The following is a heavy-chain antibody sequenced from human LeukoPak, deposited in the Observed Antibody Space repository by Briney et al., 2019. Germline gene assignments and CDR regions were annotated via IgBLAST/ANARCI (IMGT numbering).Heavy chain of an antibody. V-gene: IGHV1-18*01. CDR2: IRVYNGNT. CDR3: AREGSLAFDP. Sequence: ASVKVSCKASGYTFTSYGISWVRQAPGQGLEWMGWIRVYNGNTDYAQNFQGRVTMTTDTSTSTAYMELRSLRSDDTAVYYCAREGSLAFDPWGQGTLVTVSS. J-gene: IGHJ5*02. CDR1: GYTFTSYG.